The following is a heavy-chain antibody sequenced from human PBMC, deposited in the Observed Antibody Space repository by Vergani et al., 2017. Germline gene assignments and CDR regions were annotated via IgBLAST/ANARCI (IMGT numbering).Heavy chain of an antibody. CDR1: GFTFSSYA. V-gene: IGHV3-23*01. Sequence: EVQLLESGGGLVQPGGSLRLSCAASGFTFSSYAMSWVRQAPGKGLEWVSAISGSGGSTYYADSVKGRFTISRDNSKNTRYLQMNSLRAEDTAVYYCAKTGRNPYYYYYMDVWGKGTTVTVSS. CDR3: AKTGRNPYYYYYMDV. D-gene: IGHD1-14*01. CDR2: ISGSGGST. J-gene: IGHJ6*03.